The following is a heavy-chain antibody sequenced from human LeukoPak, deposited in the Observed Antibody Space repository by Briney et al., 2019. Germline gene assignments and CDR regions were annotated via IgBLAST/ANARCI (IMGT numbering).Heavy chain of an antibody. D-gene: IGHD3-10*01. CDR1: GYSISSTSYY. CDR2: IYYSGST. Sequence: TTSETLSLTCTVSGYSISSTSYYWGWIRQPPGKGLEWIGNIYYSGSTYYNPSLKSRVTISVDTSKNQFSLKLTSVTAADTAVYYCARGFGDWGLSWFDPWGQGTLVTVSS. CDR3: ARGFGDWGLSWFDP. J-gene: IGHJ5*02. V-gene: IGHV4-39*07.